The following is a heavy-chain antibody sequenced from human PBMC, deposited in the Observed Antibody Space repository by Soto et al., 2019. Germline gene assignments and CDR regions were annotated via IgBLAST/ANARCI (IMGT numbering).Heavy chain of an antibody. Sequence: SVKVSCKASGGTFSSYASSWVRQAPGQGLEWMGGIIPIFGTANYAQKFQGRVTITADESTSTAYMELSSLRSEDTAVYYCARGPVLRYCSSTSCSWFDPWGPGTLVTLSS. V-gene: IGHV1-69*13. D-gene: IGHD2-2*01. J-gene: IGHJ5*02. CDR2: IIPIFGTA. CDR1: GGTFSSYA. CDR3: ARGPVLRYCSSTSCSWFDP.